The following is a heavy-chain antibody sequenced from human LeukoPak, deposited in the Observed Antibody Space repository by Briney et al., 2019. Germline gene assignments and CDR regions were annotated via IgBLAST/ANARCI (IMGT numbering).Heavy chain of an antibody. V-gene: IGHV3-30*02. CDR2: IRYDGSNK. CDR3: AKGPYGDYYFDY. D-gene: IGHD4-17*01. Sequence: GGSLRLSCAASGFTFSSYAMHWVRQAPGKGLEWVAFIRYDGSNKYYADSVKGRFTISRDNSKNTLYLQMNSLRAEDTAVYYCAKGPYGDYYFDYWGQGTLVTVSS. J-gene: IGHJ4*02. CDR1: GFTFSSYA.